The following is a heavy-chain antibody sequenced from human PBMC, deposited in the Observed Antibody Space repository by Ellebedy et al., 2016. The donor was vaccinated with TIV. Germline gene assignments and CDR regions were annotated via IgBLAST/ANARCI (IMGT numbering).Heavy chain of an antibody. CDR2: ILPSGGGI. CDR3: ARVYLDSMPRLWYFDL. D-gene: IGHD3-9*01. CDR1: GFTFGSFS. J-gene: IGHJ2*01. Sequence: GESLKISCEGSGFTFGSFSMNWVRQVPGKAPEWLAYILPSGGGIYYADSVKGRFTISRDNTKNSLHLDMTNLRVDDTAVYYCARVYLDSMPRLWYFDLWGRGTLVTVSS. V-gene: IGHV3-48*03.